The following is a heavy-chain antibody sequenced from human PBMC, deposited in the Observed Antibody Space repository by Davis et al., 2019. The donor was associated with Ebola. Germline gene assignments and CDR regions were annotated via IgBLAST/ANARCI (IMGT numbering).Heavy chain of an antibody. CDR2: IRHDGSGK. D-gene: IGHD1/OR15-1a*01. V-gene: IGHV3-30*02. CDR1: GFTFSNHA. CDR3: VKGGVRGTFYFDY. J-gene: IGHJ4*02. Sequence: GGSLRLSCAASGFTFSNHAMHWVRQAPGKGLEWVAHIRHDGSGKSYGDSVKGRFTISRDNSKNTLYLQMNSLTVDDTAVYSCVKGGVRGTFYFDYWGQGTLVSVSS.